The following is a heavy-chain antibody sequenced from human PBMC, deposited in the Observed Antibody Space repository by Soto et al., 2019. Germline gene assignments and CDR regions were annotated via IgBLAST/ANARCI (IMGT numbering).Heavy chain of an antibody. CDR3: AKVPTGEMATVFQAFDI. D-gene: IGHD4-4*01. J-gene: IGHJ3*02. V-gene: IGHV3-23*01. CDR2: ISGRGGST. CDR1: EFTFSSYA. Sequence: RLSCVASEFTFSSYAMSWVRQAPGKGLEWVSGISGRGGSTYYADSVKGRFAVSRDNSKSTLYLQMNSLRDEDTAVYYCAKVPTGEMATVFQAFDIWGQGTMVTVSS.